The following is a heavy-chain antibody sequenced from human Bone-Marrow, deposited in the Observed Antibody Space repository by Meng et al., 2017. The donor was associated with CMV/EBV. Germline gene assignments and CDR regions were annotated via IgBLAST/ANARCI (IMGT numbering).Heavy chain of an antibody. J-gene: IGHJ2*01. V-gene: IGHV1-18*01. Sequence: ASVKVSCKASGYTFTSYGLSWVRQAPGQGLEWMGWISAYNGYINYAQKLQGRVTMTTDTSTSTAYMELRSLRSDDKAADYCARVFLGKLAAIGGRYFDLWGRGTLVTVSS. CDR2: ISAYNGYI. CDR1: GYTFTSYG. D-gene: IGHD3-16*01. CDR3: ARVFLGKLAAIGGRYFDL.